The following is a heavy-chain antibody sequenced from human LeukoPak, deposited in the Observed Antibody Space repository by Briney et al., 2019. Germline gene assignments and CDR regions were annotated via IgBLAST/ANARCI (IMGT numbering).Heavy chain of an antibody. J-gene: IGHJ4*02. CDR3: ARDAYDYVWGSYREFDY. CDR1: GFTFNTYG. CDR2: IWYDGSNK. V-gene: IGHV3-33*01. Sequence: PGRSLRLSCAASGFTFNTYGMHWVRQAPGKGLEWVAVIWYDGSNKYYADSVKGRFDVSRDNPKNTLYLQMNTLRVEDTAVYYCARDAYDYVWGSYREFDYWGQGTLVTVSS. D-gene: IGHD3-16*02.